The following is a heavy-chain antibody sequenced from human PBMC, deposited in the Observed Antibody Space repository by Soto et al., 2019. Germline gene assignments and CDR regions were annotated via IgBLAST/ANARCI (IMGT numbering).Heavy chain of an antibody. CDR2: IWYDGSNK. CDR1: GFTFSSYG. CDR3: AREGPDIVVVPAAHPDAFDI. J-gene: IGHJ3*02. V-gene: IGHV3-33*01. D-gene: IGHD2-2*01. Sequence: QVQLVESGGGVVQPGRSLRLSCAASGFTFSSYGMHWVRQAPGKGLGWVAGIWYDGSNKYYADYVKGRFTISRDNSKNTRYLRMNSLRAEYTAVYYCAREGPDIVVVPAAHPDAFDIWGQGTMVTVSS.